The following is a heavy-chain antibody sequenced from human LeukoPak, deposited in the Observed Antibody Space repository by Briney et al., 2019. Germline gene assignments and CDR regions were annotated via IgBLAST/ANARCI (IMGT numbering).Heavy chain of an antibody. CDR2: INSDGSST. J-gene: IGHJ4*02. Sequence: PGGSLRLSCAGSGFTFSSYWMHWVRQAPGKGLVWVSRINSDGSSTSYADSVKGRFTISRDNAKNTLYLQMNSLRAEDTAVYYCASKGNYDFWSGSESWGQGTLVTVSS. D-gene: IGHD3-3*01. CDR1: GFTFSSYW. V-gene: IGHV3-74*01. CDR3: ASKGNYDFWSGSES.